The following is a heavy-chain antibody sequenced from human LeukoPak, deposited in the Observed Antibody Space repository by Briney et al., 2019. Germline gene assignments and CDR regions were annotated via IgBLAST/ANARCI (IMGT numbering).Heavy chain of an antibody. D-gene: IGHD4-17*01. CDR2: ISYDGSNK. CDR1: GFTFSSYA. Sequence: GGSLRLSCAASGFTFSSYAMHWVRQAPGKGLEWVAVISYDGSNKYYADSVKGRFTISRDNSKNTLYLQMNSLRAEDTAVYYCARDDYGDRPIDYWGQGTLVTVSS. J-gene: IGHJ4*02. V-gene: IGHV3-30-3*01. CDR3: ARDDYGDRPIDY.